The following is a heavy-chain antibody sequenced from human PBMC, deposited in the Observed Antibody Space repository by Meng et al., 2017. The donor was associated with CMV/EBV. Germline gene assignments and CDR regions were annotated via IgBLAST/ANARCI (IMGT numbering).Heavy chain of an antibody. CDR1: GGSSSSYY. CDR3: AREIVVVPAAIDNWFDP. J-gene: IGHJ5*02. D-gene: IGHD2-2*02. Sequence: VQLQEPGPGLGRPSGSLSVTCTVFGGSSSSYYWSWIRQPAGKGLELIGRIYTSGSTNYNPSLKSRVTMSVDTSKNQFSLKLSSVTAADTAVYYCAREIVVVPAAIDNWFDPWGQGTLVTVSS. CDR2: IYTSGST. V-gene: IGHV4-4*07.